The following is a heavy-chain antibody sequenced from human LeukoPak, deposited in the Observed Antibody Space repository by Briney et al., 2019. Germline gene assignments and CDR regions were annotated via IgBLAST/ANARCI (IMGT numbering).Heavy chain of an antibody. J-gene: IGHJ4*02. Sequence: GGSLRLSCAASGFTFTDAWMSWVRQAPGKGLEWVANIKEDGSDKYYVDSVKGRFTISRDNAKNSLYLQMNSLRAEDTAVYYCARDRGRWWEPQFYWGQGTLVTVSS. CDR1: GFTFTDAW. CDR3: ARDRGRWWEPQFY. D-gene: IGHD1-26*01. V-gene: IGHV3-7*01. CDR2: IKEDGSDK.